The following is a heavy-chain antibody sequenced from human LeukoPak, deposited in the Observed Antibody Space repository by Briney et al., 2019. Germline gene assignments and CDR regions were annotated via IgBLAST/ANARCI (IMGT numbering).Heavy chain of an antibody. J-gene: IGHJ4*02. D-gene: IGHD2-2*01. CDR1: GFTVSNNY. Sequence: GGSLRLSCAASGFTVSNNYMSWVRQAPGKGLEWVSLIYSGGSTSYADSVKGRFTISRDNSKNTLYLQMNSLRAEDTAVYYCATKTVVPAAILGYWGQGTLVTVSS. CDR2: IYSGGST. CDR3: ATKTVVPAAILGY. V-gene: IGHV3-66*01.